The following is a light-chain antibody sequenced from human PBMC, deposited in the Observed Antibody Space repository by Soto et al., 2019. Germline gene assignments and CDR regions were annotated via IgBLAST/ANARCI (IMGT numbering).Light chain of an antibody. Sequence: QSALTQPASVSGSPGQSVTISCTGTSGDIGGYNYVSWYQHHPGKAPKLVISEVNHRPSGISNRFSGSKSGTTASLTISGLQAEDEAHYYCSSFTNSSTLVVFGGGTKRTVL. V-gene: IGLV2-14*01. CDR3: SSFTNSSTLVV. CDR1: SGDIGGYNY. CDR2: EVN. J-gene: IGLJ2*01.